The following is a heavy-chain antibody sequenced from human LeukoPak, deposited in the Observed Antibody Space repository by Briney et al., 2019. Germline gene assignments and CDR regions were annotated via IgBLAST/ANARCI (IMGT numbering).Heavy chain of an antibody. D-gene: IGHD5-18*01. Sequence: GGSLRLSCAASGFTFSSYDMHWVRQATGKGLEWVSAIGTAGDTYYPGSVKGRFTISRENAKNSLYLQMNSLRAGDTAVYYCARGVMDTAMVGAFDIWGQGTMVTVPS. CDR2: IGTAGDT. CDR1: GFTFSSYD. V-gene: IGHV3-13*01. J-gene: IGHJ3*02. CDR3: ARGVMDTAMVGAFDI.